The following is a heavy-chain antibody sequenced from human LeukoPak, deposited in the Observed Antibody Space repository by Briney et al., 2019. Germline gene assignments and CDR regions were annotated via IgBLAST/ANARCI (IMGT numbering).Heavy chain of an antibody. J-gene: IGHJ4*02. D-gene: IGHD1-26*01. Sequence: SETLSLTCTVSAASITTDYFNWIRQPPGKGLEWIGYINYSGSTNYNPSLKTRITISIDSSKSQFSLKLTSVTAADTAVYYCARGQAGATVLLDYWGQGTLVTVSS. V-gene: IGHV4-59*01. CDR2: INYSGST. CDR3: ARGQAGATVLLDY. CDR1: AASITTDY.